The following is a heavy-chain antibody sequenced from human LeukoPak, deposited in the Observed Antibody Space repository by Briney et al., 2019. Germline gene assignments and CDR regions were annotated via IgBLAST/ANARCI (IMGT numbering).Heavy chain of an antibody. CDR1: GYSFTTYW. Sequence: KVSCKGSGYSFTTYWIGWVRQMPGEGLEWMGIIYPGDSDTRYSPSFQGQVTISVDKSISTANLQRSSLKASDTAMYYCARVSAVAGQGCDYWGQGTLVTVSS. D-gene: IGHD6-19*01. CDR3: ARVSAVAGQGCDY. CDR2: IYPGDSDT. V-gene: IGHV5-51*01. J-gene: IGHJ4*02.